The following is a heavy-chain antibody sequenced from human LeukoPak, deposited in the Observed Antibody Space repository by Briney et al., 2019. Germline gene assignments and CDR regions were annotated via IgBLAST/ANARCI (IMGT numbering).Heavy chain of an antibody. D-gene: IGHD6-19*01. CDR3: ARRPVIAVAGQGAIDI. CDR2: IYYSGST. J-gene: IGHJ3*02. V-gene: IGHV4-39*07. CDR1: GGSISSSSYY. Sequence: SETLSLTCTVSGGSISSSSYYWGWLRQPPGKGLEWIGSIYYSGSTYYNPSLKSRVTISVDTSKNQFSLKLSSVTAADTAVYYCARRPVIAVAGQGAIDIWGQGTMVTVSS.